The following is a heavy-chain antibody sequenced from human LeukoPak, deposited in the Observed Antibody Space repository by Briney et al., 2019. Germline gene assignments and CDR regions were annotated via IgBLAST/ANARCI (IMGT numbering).Heavy chain of an antibody. D-gene: IGHD2-15*01. V-gene: IGHV1-18*01. Sequence: ASAKVSCKASGYTFTSYGISWVRQAPGQGLERMGWISAYNGNTNYAQKLQGRVTMTTDTSTSTAYMELRSLRSDDTAVYYCARDYCSGGSCYSAWFDPWGQGTLVTVPS. CDR2: ISAYNGNT. J-gene: IGHJ5*02. CDR3: ARDYCSGGSCYSAWFDP. CDR1: GYTFTSYG.